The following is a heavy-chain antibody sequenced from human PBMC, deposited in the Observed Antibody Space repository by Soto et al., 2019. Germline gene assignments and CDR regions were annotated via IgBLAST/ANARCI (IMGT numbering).Heavy chain of an antibody. CDR2: ISYSGST. CDR3: ERGSGSYYAY. J-gene: IGHJ4*02. D-gene: IGHD1-26*01. V-gene: IGHV4-61*01. Sequence: QVQLQESGPGLVKPSETLSLTCTVSGASVSSGNYYWSWIRQPPGKGLECIGYISYSGSTNYNPSRKSRVTISIDTSKNQFSLKLSSVTAADTAVYYCERGSGSYYAYWGQGTLVTVSS. CDR1: GASVSSGNYY.